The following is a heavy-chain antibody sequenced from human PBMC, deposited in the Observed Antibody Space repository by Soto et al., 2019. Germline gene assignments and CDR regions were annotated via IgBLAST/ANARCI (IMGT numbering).Heavy chain of an antibody. CDR1: GGSISSYY. Sequence: SETLSLTCTVSGGSISSYYWSWIRQPPGKGLEWIGYIYYSGTTNYNPSLKSRVTMSGDTSKNQFSLKVTSVTAADTAVYYCARHGEGDAYNPYYFDSWGQGTLVTVSS. CDR3: ARHGEGDAYNPYYFDS. D-gene: IGHD1-1*01. CDR2: IYYSGTT. V-gene: IGHV4-59*08. J-gene: IGHJ4*02.